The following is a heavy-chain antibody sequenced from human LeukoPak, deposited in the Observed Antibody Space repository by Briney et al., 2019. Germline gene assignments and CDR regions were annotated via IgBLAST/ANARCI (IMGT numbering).Heavy chain of an antibody. D-gene: IGHD3-3*01. J-gene: IGHJ4*02. CDR1: GFTFRSYA. CDR3: AKDPPLTSDFWSGYYFDY. Sequence: GGSLRLSCAASGFTFRSYAMSWVRQAPGKGLEWVSAISGSGGGKYYADSVKGRFTISRDNFKNTLYLQMNSLRAEDTAAYYCAKDPPLTSDFWSGYYFDYWGQGTLVTVSS. V-gene: IGHV3-23*01. CDR2: ISGSGGGK.